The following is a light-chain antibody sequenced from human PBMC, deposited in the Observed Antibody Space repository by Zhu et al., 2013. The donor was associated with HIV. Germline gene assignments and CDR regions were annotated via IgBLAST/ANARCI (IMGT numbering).Light chain of an antibody. CDR3: QQYDSSPLT. J-gene: IGKJ4*01. V-gene: IGKV3-20*01. Sequence: EIVLTQSPGTLSLSPGERATLSCRASQTVSSNYLAWYQQKPGQAPRLLIYGASNRATGIPDRFSGSGSGTDFTLSISRLEPEDFAVYYCQQYDSSPLTFGGGTKVEIK. CDR2: GAS. CDR1: QTVSSNY.